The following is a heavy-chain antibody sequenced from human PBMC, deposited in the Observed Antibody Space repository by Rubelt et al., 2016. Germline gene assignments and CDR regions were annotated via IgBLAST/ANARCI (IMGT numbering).Heavy chain of an antibody. CDR3: ARDVGGNSVLYYFDY. CDR1: GYTFTSYG. CDR2: ISAYNGNT. J-gene: IGHJ4*02. D-gene: IGHD4-23*01. V-gene: IGHV1-18*01. Sequence: QVQLVQSGAEVKKPGASVKVSCKASGYTFTSYGISWVRQAPGQGLEWMGWISAYNGNTNYARKLQGRVTMTTDTSTSTAYMELRSLRSDDTAVYYWARDVGGNSVLYYFDYWGQGTLVTVSS.